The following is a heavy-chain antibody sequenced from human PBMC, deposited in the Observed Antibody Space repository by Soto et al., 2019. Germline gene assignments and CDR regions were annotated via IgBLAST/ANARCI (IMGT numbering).Heavy chain of an antibody. D-gene: IGHD3-10*01. CDR1: GYTFTTHY. Sequence: ASVKVSCKASGYTFTTHYMHWVRQAPGQGLEWMGIINPSGGSTSHARKFQGRLSMTRDTSTSTVYMELSSLRSDDTAVYYCVRDLNYFGSGTMGGRNLDYYYYGMDVWGQGTTVT. V-gene: IGHV1-46*03. J-gene: IGHJ6*02. CDR3: VRDLNYFGSGTMGGRNLDYYYYGMDV. CDR2: INPSGGST.